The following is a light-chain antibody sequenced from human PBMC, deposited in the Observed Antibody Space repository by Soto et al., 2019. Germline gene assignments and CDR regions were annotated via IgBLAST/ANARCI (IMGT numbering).Light chain of an antibody. Sequence: QSVLTQPPSASGAPGQWVTISCSGSASNLGGNYVYWYQQHPGTAPKLVIYRNDQRPSGVTDRISGSKSGTSASLAISGLRSEDEADYFCAAWDDNVHGRVFGGGTKLTVL. CDR3: AAWDDNVHGRV. CDR2: RND. J-gene: IGLJ3*02. V-gene: IGLV1-47*01. CDR1: ASNLGGNY.